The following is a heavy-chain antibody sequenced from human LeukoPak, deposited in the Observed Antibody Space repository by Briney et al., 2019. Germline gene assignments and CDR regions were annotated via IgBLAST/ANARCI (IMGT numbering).Heavy chain of an antibody. CDR3: ARDPRNVGLAP. CDR2: NNGDGSTT. Sequence: GGSLRLSCVASGFTFSSYSMYWVRQAPGKGLMYISRNNGDGSTTNYADVVKGRFTMSRDNVKNTLYLQMNSLRVEDTAVYYCARDPRNVGLAPWGQGTLVTVSS. CDR1: GFTFSSYS. J-gene: IGHJ5*02. D-gene: IGHD2-15*01. V-gene: IGHV3-74*01.